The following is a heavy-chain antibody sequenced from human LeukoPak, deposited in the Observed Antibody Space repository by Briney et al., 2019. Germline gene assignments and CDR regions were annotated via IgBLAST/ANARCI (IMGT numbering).Heavy chain of an antibody. CDR2: IYSGGRT. CDR3: ARVPFTSSLGDYFDY. J-gene: IGHJ4*02. Sequence: GGSLRLSCAASGFTFSSYEMNWVRQAPGKGLEWVSVIYSGGRTNYADSVKGRFSISRDISNDTVYLQLNSLRIEDTAVYFCARVPFTSSLGDYFDYWGQGTLVTVSS. CDR1: GFTFSSYE. V-gene: IGHV3-66*01. D-gene: IGHD6-13*01.